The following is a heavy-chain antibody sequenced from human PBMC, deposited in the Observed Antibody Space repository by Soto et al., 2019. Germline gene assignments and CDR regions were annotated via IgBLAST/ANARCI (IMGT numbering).Heavy chain of an antibody. CDR2: IWYDGSNK. V-gene: IGHV3-33*01. D-gene: IGHD3-22*01. CDR3: ARDSYYYDSSGSPLFDY. J-gene: IGHJ4*02. Sequence: GGSLRLSCAASGFTFSSYGMHWVRQAPGKGLEWVAVIWYDGSNKYYADSVKGRFTISRDNSKNTLYLQMNSLRAEDTAVYYCARDSYYYDSSGSPLFDYWGQGTLVTVSS. CDR1: GFTFSSYG.